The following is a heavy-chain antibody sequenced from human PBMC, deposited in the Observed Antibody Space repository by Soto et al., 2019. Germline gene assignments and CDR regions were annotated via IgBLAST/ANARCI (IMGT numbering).Heavy chain of an antibody. D-gene: IGHD5-18*01. CDR2: IYYSGST. Sequence: QVQLQESGPGLVKPSETLSLTCTVSGGSISSYYWSWIRQPPGKGLEWIGYIYYSGSTNYNPSLKSRVTISVDTSKNQFSLKLSSVTAADTAVNYCARTLYSYGPRFDYWGQGTLVTVSS. J-gene: IGHJ4*02. CDR1: GGSISSYY. CDR3: ARTLYSYGPRFDY. V-gene: IGHV4-59*01.